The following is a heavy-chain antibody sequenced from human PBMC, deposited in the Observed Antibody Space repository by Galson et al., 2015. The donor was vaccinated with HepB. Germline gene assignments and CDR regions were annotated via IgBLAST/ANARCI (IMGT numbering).Heavy chain of an antibody. V-gene: IGHV4-39*01. CDR3: AGQAARWRVDY. CDR2: IYFLGST. J-gene: IGHJ4*02. CDR1: GGSISSSAYY. D-gene: IGHD4-23*01. Sequence: SETLSLTCTVSGGSISSSAYYWGWIRQSPGKGLEWIGHIYFLGSTSYNPSLKSRVTISVDTSKNRFSLNLSSVAATDTAVYFCAGQAARWRVDYWGQGTLVTVSS.